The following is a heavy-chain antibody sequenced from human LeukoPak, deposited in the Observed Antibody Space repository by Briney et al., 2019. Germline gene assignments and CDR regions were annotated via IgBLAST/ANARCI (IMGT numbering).Heavy chain of an antibody. CDR1: GGSISSSSYY. CDR3: ATPYYDSSGPIDY. V-gene: IGHV4-39*01. D-gene: IGHD3-22*01. CDR2: IYYSGTT. Sequence: SETLSLTCTVSGGSISSSSYYWGWIRQPPGKELECIGSIYYSGTTYYNPSLKSRLTICVDTSKNQFSLKLTSVTPAHTAAYQFATPYYDSSGPIDYCVQGTLVTVSS. J-gene: IGHJ4*02.